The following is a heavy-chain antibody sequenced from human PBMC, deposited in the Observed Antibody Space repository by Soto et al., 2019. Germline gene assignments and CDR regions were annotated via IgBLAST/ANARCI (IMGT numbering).Heavy chain of an antibody. CDR1: GFTFSTHW. CDR2: ISSSSSTI. J-gene: IGHJ4*02. D-gene: IGHD2-15*01. CDR3: ARDKGRSPLDY. V-gene: IGHV3-48*01. Sequence: PGGPLRLSCAASGFTFSTHWMHWVRQAPGKGLEWVSYISSSSSTIYYADSVKGRFTISRDNAKNSLYLQMNSLRAEDTAVYYCARDKGRSPLDYWGQGTLVTVSS.